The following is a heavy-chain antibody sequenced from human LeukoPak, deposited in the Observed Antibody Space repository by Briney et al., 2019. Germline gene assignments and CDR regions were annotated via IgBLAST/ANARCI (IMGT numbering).Heavy chain of an antibody. V-gene: IGHV1-2*02. CDR1: GYTFTGYY. D-gene: IGHD3-22*01. J-gene: IGHJ3*02. CDR3: ARGINYYDSRPWVGFAI. CDR2: INPNSGGT. Sequence: GASVKVSCKASGYTFTGYYMHWVRQAPGQGLEWMGWINPNSGGTNYAQKFQGRVTMTRDTSISTAYMELSRLRSDDTAVYYCARGINYYDSRPWVGFAIWGQGTMVTVSS.